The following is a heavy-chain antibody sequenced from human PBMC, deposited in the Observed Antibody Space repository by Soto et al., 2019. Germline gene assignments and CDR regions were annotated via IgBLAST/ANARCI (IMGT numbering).Heavy chain of an antibody. CDR2: IYYSGST. CDR1: GGSISTYY. V-gene: IGHV4-59*08. Sequence: SETLSLTCTVSGGSISTYYWNWIRQPPGKGLEWIGYIYYSGSTNYNPSLKSRVTISVDTSKNQFSLKLSSVTAADTAVYYCARRSGSYLSYYMDVWGKGTTVTVSS. D-gene: IGHD3-10*01. CDR3: ARRSGSYLSYYMDV. J-gene: IGHJ6*03.